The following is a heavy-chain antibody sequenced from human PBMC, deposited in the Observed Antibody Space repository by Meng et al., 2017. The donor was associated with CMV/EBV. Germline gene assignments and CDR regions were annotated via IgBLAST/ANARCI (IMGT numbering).Heavy chain of an antibody. Sequence: GGSLRLSCAASGFTFSSYWMSWVRQAPGKGLEWVGRIKSKTDGGTTDYAAPVKGRFTISRDDSKNTLYLQMNSLKTEDTAVYYCTTDQPFWSGYTYYFDYWGQGTLVTVSS. D-gene: IGHD3-3*02. CDR1: GFTFSSYW. V-gene: IGHV3-15*01. CDR3: TTDQPFWSGYTYYFDY. CDR2: IKSKTDGGTT. J-gene: IGHJ4*02.